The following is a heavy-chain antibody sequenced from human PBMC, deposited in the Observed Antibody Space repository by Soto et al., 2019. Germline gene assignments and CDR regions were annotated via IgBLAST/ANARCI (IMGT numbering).Heavy chain of an antibody. CDR1: GFSLSSNGVG. V-gene: IGHV2-5*02. J-gene: IGHJ4*02. CDR3: EHKVSGDVSLDY. Sequence: QITLKESGPTLLKPTQTLTLTCTLSGFSLSSNGVGVGWIRQSPGKALEWLAVVYWDDVKHYSPSLERRLTITKDTSESEVFLTMTNMDHVDTATYYGEHKVSGDVSLDYWGQGMLVTGSS. CDR2: VYWDDVK. D-gene: IGHD4-17*01.